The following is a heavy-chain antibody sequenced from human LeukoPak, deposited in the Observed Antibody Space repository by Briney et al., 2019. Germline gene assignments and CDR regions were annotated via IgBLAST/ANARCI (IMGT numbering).Heavy chain of an antibody. CDR3: VRKKLSSGTDFDY. CDR1: GYTFTGYY. J-gene: IGHJ4*02. CDR2: INPNSGGT. Sequence: ASVKVSCKASGYTFTGYYMHWVRQAPGQGLEWMGWINPNSGGTNYAQKFQGRVTMTRDTSTSTVYMELSSLRSEDTAVYYCVRKKLSSGTDFDYWGQGTLVTVSS. D-gene: IGHD6-19*01. V-gene: IGHV1-2*02.